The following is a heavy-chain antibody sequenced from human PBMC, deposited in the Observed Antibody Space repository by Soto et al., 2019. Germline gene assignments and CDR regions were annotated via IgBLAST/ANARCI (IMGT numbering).Heavy chain of an antibody. CDR2: ISGSGTST. CDR3: AKENTPDYGDYVDY. CDR1: GFTFSSYA. D-gene: IGHD4-17*01. J-gene: IGHJ4*02. V-gene: IGHV3-23*01. Sequence: GSLRLSCSASGFTFSSYAMSWVRQAPGKGLKWISSISGSGTSTYYADSVKGRFTISRDNSKNTMYLQMNSPRAEDTALYFCAKENTPDYGDYVDYWGQGTLVTVSS.